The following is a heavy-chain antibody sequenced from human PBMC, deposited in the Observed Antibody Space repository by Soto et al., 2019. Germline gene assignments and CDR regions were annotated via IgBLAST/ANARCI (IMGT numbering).Heavy chain of an antibody. J-gene: IGHJ5*02. CDR2: ISAYNGNT. CDR3: ARDMVRGVIMGMVWFDP. CDR1: GYTFTSYG. Sequence: GASVKVSCKASGYTFTSYGLSWVRQAPGQGLEWMGWISAYNGNTNYAQKLQGRVTMTTDTSTSTAYMELRSLRSDDTAVYYCARDMVRGVIMGMVWFDPWGQGTLVTVSS. D-gene: IGHD3-10*01. V-gene: IGHV1-18*01.